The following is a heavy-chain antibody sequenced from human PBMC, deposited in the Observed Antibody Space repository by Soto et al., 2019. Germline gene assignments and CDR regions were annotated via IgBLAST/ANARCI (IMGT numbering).Heavy chain of an antibody. V-gene: IGHV4-34*01. CDR2: INHSGST. J-gene: IGHJ6*02. Sequence: SETLSLTCAVYGGSFSGYYWSWIRQPPGKGLEWIGEINHSGSTNYNPSLKSRVTISVDTSKNQFSLKLSSVTAADTAVYYWARGFRYNWNYNQNRMDVSGQRT. D-gene: IGHD1-7*01. CDR1: GGSFSGYY. CDR3: ARGFRYNWNYNQNRMDV.